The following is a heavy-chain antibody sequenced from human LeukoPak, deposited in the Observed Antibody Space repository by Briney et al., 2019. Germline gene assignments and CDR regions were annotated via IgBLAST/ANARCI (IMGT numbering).Heavy chain of an antibody. D-gene: IGHD4-11*01. V-gene: IGHV3-7*01. CDR3: ARGSKSSGY. CDR1: GFTFSSYA. Sequence: GGSLRLSCAASGFTFSSYAMHWVRQAPGKGLEWVANIKQDGSEKYYVDSVKGRFTISRDNAKNSLYLQMNSLRAEDTAVYYCARGSKSSGYWGQGTLVTVSS. CDR2: IKQDGSEK. J-gene: IGHJ4*02.